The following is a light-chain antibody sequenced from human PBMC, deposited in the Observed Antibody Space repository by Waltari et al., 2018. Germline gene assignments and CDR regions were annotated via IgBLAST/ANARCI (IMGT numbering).Light chain of an antibody. J-gene: IGLJ2*01. Sequence: SSVLTQDPAVSVALGQTVRITCQGGRLRTYYVSWFQQKTGQAPALVIYGKNNLPSGIPDRFSSSTSGSTSSLTIIVAQAEDEADYYCHSLYSSGDVVIGGGTKLTVV. V-gene: IGLV3-19*01. CDR2: GKN. CDR1: RLRTYY. CDR3: HSLYSSGDVV.